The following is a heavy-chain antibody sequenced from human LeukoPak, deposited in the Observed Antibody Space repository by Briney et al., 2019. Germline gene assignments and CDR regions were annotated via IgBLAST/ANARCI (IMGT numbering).Heavy chain of an antibody. Sequence: PSETLSLTCAVYGGSFSGYYWSWIRQPPGKGLEWIGEINHSGSTNYNPSPKSRVTISVDTSKNQFSLKLSSVTAADTAVYYCARVMQQQLGGPYYYYYYMDVWGKGTTVTVSS. V-gene: IGHV4-34*01. D-gene: IGHD6-13*01. J-gene: IGHJ6*03. CDR2: INHSGST. CDR3: ARVMQQQLGGPYYYYYYMDV. CDR1: GGSFSGYY.